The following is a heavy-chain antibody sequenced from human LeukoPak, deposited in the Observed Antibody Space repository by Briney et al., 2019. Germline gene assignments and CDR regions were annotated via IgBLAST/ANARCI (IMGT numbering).Heavy chain of an antibody. Sequence: ASAKVSCKASGYSHYMHWVRQAPGQGLEWMGIISPSGGSTDYAQQLRGRITMTRDTSTSTVYMDLSSLTSEDTAMYYCATLGDGSSDIDYWGQGTLVTVSS. D-gene: IGHD6-13*01. J-gene: IGHJ4*02. CDR3: ATLGDGSSDIDY. V-gene: IGHV1-46*04. CDR1: GYSHY. CDR2: ISPSGGST.